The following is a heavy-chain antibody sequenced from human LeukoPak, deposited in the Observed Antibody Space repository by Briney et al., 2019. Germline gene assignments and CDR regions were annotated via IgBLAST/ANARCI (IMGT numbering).Heavy chain of an antibody. CDR3: AGGHRHFYSYYFMDV. Sequence: SGTLSLTCVVSGGSISSLNWWSWVRQPPGKGLEWIGEIYHSGNINSNPSLTSRVTISLDESKNQFSLKVTSVTAADTAAYYCAGGHRHFYSYYFMDVWGKGTTVTVSS. V-gene: IGHV4-4*02. J-gene: IGHJ6*03. D-gene: IGHD3-16*01. CDR1: GGSISSLNW. CDR2: IYHSGNI.